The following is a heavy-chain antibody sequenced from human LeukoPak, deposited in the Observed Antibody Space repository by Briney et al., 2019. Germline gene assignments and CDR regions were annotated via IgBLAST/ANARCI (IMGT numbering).Heavy chain of an antibody. D-gene: IGHD6-13*01. J-gene: IGHJ6*02. CDR2: INPSGGST. Sequence: ASVEVSCKASGYTFTSYYMHWVRQAPGQGLEWIGIINPSGGSTSYAQKFQGRVTMTRDTSTSTVYMELSSLRSEDTAVYYCALSQQPTSGYYYYGVDVWGQGTTVTVSS. CDR1: GYTFTSYY. V-gene: IGHV1-46*01. CDR3: ALSQQPTSGYYYYGVDV.